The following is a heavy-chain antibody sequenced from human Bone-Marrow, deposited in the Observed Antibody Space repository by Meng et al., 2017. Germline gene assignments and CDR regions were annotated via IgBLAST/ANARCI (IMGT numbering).Heavy chain of an antibody. V-gene: IGHV3-21*01. CDR1: GFTFSSYW. Sequence: GGSLRLSCAASGFTFSSYWMSWVRQAPGKGLEWVSSISSSSSYIYYADSVKGRFTISRDNAKNSLYLQMNSLRAEDTAVYYCARDSFDFRKIYYFDYWGQGTLVTVSS. CDR3: ARDSFDFRKIYYFDY. CDR2: ISSSSSYI. J-gene: IGHJ4*02. D-gene: IGHD1-14*01.